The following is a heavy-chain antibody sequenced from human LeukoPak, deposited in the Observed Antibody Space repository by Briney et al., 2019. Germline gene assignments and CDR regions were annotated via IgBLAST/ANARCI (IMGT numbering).Heavy chain of an antibody. CDR1: GGSISSYY. CDR2: IYYSGST. V-gene: IGHV4-59*01. J-gene: IGHJ3*02. Sequence: SESLSLTCTVSGGSISSYYWSWIRQPPGKGLEWIGYIYYSGSTNYNPSLKSRVTISVDTSKNQFSLKLSSVTAADTAVYYCARYDDCSGGSCYPTEAFDIWGEGTMVTVSS. CDR3: ARYDDCSGGSCYPTEAFDI. D-gene: IGHD2-15*01.